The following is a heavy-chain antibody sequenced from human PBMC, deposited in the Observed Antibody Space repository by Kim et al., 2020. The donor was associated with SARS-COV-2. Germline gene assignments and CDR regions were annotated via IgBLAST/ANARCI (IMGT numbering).Heavy chain of an antibody. J-gene: IGHJ4*02. CDR3: ARQGGSGWSPPGY. Sequence: SETLSLTCTVSGGSISSSSYYWGWIRQPPGKGLEWIGSIYYSGCTYYNPSLKSRVTISVDTSKNQFSLKLSSVTAADPAVYYCARQGGSGWSPPGYWGQGPRVTVSS. CDR2: IYYSGCT. D-gene: IGHD6-19*01. CDR1: GGSISSSSYY. V-gene: IGHV4-39*01.